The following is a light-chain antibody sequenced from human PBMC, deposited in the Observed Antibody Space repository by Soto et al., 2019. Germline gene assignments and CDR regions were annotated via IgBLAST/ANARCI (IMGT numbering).Light chain of an antibody. J-gene: IGKJ4*01. CDR3: QQSYSTPFVT. CDR2: AAS. Sequence: DIQMTQSPSSLSASVGDRVIITCRASQSISNYLNWYQQKPGKAPKLLIYAASSLQSGVPSRFSGSGSGTDFTLTINSLQPEDFVTYYCQQSYSTPFVTFGAGTKVEIK. CDR1: QSISNY. V-gene: IGKV1-39*01.